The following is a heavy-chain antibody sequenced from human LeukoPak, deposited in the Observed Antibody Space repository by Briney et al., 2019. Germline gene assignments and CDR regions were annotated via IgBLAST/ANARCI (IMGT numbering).Heavy chain of an antibody. CDR2: IYYSGST. CDR3: ASLDGYGSGRL. J-gene: IGHJ4*02. V-gene: IGHV4-59*08. Sequence: SETLSLTCTVSGGSISSYYSSWIRQPPAKGLEWIGYIYYSGSTNYNPSLKSRVTISVDTSKNQFSLKLSSVTAADTAVYYCASLDGYGSGRLWGQGTLVTVSS. CDR1: GGSISSYY. D-gene: IGHD3-10*01.